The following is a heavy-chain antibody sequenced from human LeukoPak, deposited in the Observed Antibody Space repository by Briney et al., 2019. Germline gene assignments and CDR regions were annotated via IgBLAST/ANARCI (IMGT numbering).Heavy chain of an antibody. CDR1: GYTFTGYY. V-gene: IGHV1-2*02. Sequence: ASVKVSCKASGYTFTGYYMHWVGQAPGQGLEWMGWINPNSGVTNYAQKFQGRVTMTRDTSISTAYMELSRLRSDDTAVYYCARDRRYCSSTSCYRWFDPWGQGTLVTVSS. CDR3: ARDRRYCSSTSCYRWFDP. J-gene: IGHJ5*02. CDR2: INPNSGVT. D-gene: IGHD2-2*02.